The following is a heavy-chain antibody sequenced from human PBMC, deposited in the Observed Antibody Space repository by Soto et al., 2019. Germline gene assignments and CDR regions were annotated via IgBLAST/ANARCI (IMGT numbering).Heavy chain of an antibody. D-gene: IGHD2-2*01. J-gene: IGHJ6*02. Sequence: SETLSLTCTVSGGSISSDGYYWSWIRQHPGKGLEWIGYIYYSGSTYYNPSLKSRVTISVDTSKNQFSLKLSSVTAADTAVYYCARDPRYCSSTSCGRGYYYYYGMDVWGQGTTVTVSS. CDR2: IYYSGST. V-gene: IGHV4-31*03. CDR3: ARDPRYCSSTSCGRGYYYYYGMDV. CDR1: GGSISSDGYY.